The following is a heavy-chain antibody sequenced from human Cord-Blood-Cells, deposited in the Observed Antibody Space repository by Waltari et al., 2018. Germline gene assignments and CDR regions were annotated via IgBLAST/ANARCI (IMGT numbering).Heavy chain of an antibody. CDR1: GYPLPDFA. D-gene: IGHD2-2*01. J-gene: IGHJ3*02. Sequence: QVQLVQSGAEVTKPGASVKVSCTFPGYPLPDFALPWLRQPPGKGLEWMGGFDPEDGETIYAQKFQGRVTMTEDTSTDTAYMELSSLRSEDTAVYYCAAQYQPLLNAFDIWGQGTMVTVSS. V-gene: IGHV1-24*01. CDR3: AAQYQPLLNAFDI. CDR2: FDPEDGET.